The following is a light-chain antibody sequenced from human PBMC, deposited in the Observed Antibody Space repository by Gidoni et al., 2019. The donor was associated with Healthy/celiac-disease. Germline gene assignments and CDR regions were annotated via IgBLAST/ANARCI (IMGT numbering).Light chain of an antibody. J-gene: IGKJ3*01. V-gene: IGKV3-11*01. CDR3: QQRSNWPGVT. Sequence: EMVLTQSSATLSLSPGERATLSCRASQSVSSYLAWYQQKPGQAPRLLIYDASNRATGIQARFSGSGSGTDFTLTISSLEPEDFAVYYCQQRSNWPGVTFGPGTKVDIK. CDR2: DAS. CDR1: QSVSSY.